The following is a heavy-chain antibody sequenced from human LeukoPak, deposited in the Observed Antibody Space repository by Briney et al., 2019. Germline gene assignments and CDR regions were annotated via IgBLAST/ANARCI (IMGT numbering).Heavy chain of an antibody. CDR1: GYTFTGYY. V-gene: IGHV1-2*06. Sequence: ASVKVSCKASGYTFTGYYMHWVRQATGQGLEWMGRINPNSGGTNYAQKSQGRVTMTRDTSISTAYMELSRLRSDDTAVYYCARATIAVAGKGYYYYYMDVWGKGTTVTVSS. CDR2: INPNSGGT. D-gene: IGHD6-19*01. CDR3: ARATIAVAGKGYYYYYMDV. J-gene: IGHJ6*03.